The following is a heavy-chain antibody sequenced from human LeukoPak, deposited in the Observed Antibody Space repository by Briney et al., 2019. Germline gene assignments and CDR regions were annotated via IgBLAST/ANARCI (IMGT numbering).Heavy chain of an antibody. CDR2: INSGGHST. V-gene: IGHV3-74*01. CDR3: AREGVRTVDFAF. D-gene: IGHD2-8*02. J-gene: IGHJ4*02. CDR1: GFTFSSYW. Sequence: QPGGSLRLSCAASGFTFSSYWMHWVRQAQGKGVVWVSRINSGGHSTYYADSVKGRFTISRDNAMNTLHLQMNSLRAEDTAVYYCAREGVRTVDFAFWGQGALVTVSS.